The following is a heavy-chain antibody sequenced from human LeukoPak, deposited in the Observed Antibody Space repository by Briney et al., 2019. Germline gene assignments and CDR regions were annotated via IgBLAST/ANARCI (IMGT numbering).Heavy chain of an antibody. CDR1: GYTFTSYG. CDR2: ISAYSGDT. J-gene: IGHJ6*02. CDR3: ARDGYGYCSSTSCDNYYYYGMDV. D-gene: IGHD2-2*02. V-gene: IGHV1-18*01. Sequence: ASVKVSCKASGYTFTSYGISWVRQAPGQGLEWMGWISAYSGDTNYAQKFQGRVTMTRNTSISTAYMELSSLRSEDTAVYYCARDGYGYCSSTSCDNYYYYGMDVWGQGTTVTVSS.